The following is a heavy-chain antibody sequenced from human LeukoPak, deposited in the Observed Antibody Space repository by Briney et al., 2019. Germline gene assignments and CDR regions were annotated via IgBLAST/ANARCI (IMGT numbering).Heavy chain of an antibody. V-gene: IGHV4-59*01. Sequence: PSETLSLTCTVSGGSISSYYWSWIRQPPGKGLEWIGYIYYSGSTNYNPSLKSRVTISVDTSKNQFSLKLSSVTAADTAVYYCARAIAVAGYVRAFDIWGQGTMVTVSS. D-gene: IGHD6-19*01. CDR2: IYYSGST. CDR3: ARAIAVAGYVRAFDI. CDR1: GGSISSYY. J-gene: IGHJ3*02.